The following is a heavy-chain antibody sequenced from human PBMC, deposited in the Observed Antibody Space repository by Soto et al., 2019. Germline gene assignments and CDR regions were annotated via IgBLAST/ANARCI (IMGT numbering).Heavy chain of an antibody. CDR3: AKDSVYPNPHHGGVFEI. Sequence: GGSLRLSCAASGFTFSSYGMYWVRQAPGKGLEWVAVISYGGSNKYYGDSVKGRFTISRDNSKTTLYMQMNSLRAEDRAVYYCAKDSVYPNPHHGGVFEIGGQGTMDPVSS. D-gene: IGHD2-2*02. CDR1: GFTFSSYG. V-gene: IGHV3-30*18. J-gene: IGHJ3*02. CDR2: ISYGGSNK.